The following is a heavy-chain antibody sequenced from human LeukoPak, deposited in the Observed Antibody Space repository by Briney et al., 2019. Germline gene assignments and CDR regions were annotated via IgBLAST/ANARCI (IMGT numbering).Heavy chain of an antibody. CDR1: GYTFTSYD. CDR3: ATERSYSSSLYYYYGMDV. CDR2: MNPNSGNT. Sequence: ASVKVPCKASGYTFTSYDINWVRQATGQGLEWMGWMNPNSGNTGYAQKFQGRVTMTRNTSISTAYMELSSLRSEDTAVYYCATERSYSSSLYYYYGMDVWGQGTTVTVSS. V-gene: IGHV1-8*01. J-gene: IGHJ6*02. D-gene: IGHD6-13*01.